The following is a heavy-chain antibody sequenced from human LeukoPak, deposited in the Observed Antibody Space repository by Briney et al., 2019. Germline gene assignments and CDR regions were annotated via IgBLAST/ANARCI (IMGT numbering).Heavy chain of an antibody. CDR1: GDTFSSYA. D-gene: IGHD3-3*01. J-gene: IGHJ6*02. CDR2: IIPNFDTA. CDR3: ARAITIFGVVTDYYYYGMDV. Sequence: SVKVSCKASGDTFSSYAISWVRQAPGQGLEWLGGIIPNFDTANYAQKFQGRVTITADESTSTAYMELSSLRSEDTAVYYCARAITIFGVVTDYYYYGMDVWGQGTTVTVSS. V-gene: IGHV1-69*13.